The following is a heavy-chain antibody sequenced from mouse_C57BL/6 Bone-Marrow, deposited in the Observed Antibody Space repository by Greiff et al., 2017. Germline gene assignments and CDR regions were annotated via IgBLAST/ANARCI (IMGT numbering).Heavy chain of an antibody. J-gene: IGHJ2*01. CDR2: IYPRSGNT. V-gene: IGHV1-81*01. D-gene: IGHD2-4*01. CDR3: ASASIYSDSYGGCY. Sequence: QVQLQQSGAELARPGASVKLSCKASGYTFTSYGISWVKQRTGQGLEWIGEIYPRSGNTYYNEKFKGKATLTADKSSIPAYMELRSLTSEDSAVYFCASASIYSDSYGGCYWGQGTTLTVSS. CDR1: GYTFTSYG.